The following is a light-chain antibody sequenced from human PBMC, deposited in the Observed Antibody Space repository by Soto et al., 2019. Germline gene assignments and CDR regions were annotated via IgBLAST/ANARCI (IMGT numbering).Light chain of an antibody. CDR2: ATS. V-gene: IGKV1-16*01. CDR3: QQYNSYPWT. CDR1: KGINNY. Sequence: DIQMTQSPPSLSSSVVERFTITCRASKGINNYLAWFQQQPGTAPKPLIYATSTLHSGVPSRFTGSGSGTEFTLTITSLQPEDFVTYYCQQYNSYPWTFGQGTKVDIK. J-gene: IGKJ1*01.